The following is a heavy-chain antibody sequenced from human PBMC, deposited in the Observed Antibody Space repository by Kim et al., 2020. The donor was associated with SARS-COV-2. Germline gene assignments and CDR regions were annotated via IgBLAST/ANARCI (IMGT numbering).Heavy chain of an antibody. J-gene: IGHJ4*02. V-gene: IGHV4-39*01. D-gene: IGHD2-15*01. CDR3: ARHEERIAPPLS. Sequence: SETLSLTCTVSGGSISSSTYYWGWIRQPPGKGLEWIGSIFYSGSTYYNPSLKSRVTISVDTSKNQFSLKLSSVTAADTAVYYCARHEERIAPPLSWGQGTLVTVSS. CDR2: IFYSGST. CDR1: GGSISSSTYY.